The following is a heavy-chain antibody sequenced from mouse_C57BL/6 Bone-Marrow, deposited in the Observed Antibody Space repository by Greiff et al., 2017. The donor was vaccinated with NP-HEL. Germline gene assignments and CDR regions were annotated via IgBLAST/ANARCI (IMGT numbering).Heavy chain of an antibody. J-gene: IGHJ3*01. V-gene: IGHV1-64*01. CDR1: GYTFTSYW. CDR3: AYYYGSRVWFAY. CDR2: IHPNSGST. D-gene: IGHD1-1*01. Sequence: QVQLKQPGAELVKPGASVKLSCKASGYTFTSYWMHWVKQRPGQGLEWIGMIHPNSGSTNYNEKFKSKATLTVDKSSSTAYMQLSSLTSEDSAVYYCAYYYGSRVWFAYWGQGTLVTVSA.